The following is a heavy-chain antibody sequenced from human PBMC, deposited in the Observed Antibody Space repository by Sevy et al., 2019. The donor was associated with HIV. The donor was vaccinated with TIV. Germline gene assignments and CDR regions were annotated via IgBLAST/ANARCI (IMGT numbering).Heavy chain of an antibody. CDR3: AKPRRGWYVFDC. CDR2: ITDSGST. V-gene: IGHV3-23*01. Sequence: GGSLRLSCAASGLTFSSYAVSWVRQAPGKGLEWVSTITDSGSTYYADSVKGRFTISRDNSKNTLSLQMNSLRAEETAVYYCAKPRRGWYVFDCWGLGTLVTVSS. J-gene: IGHJ5*01. CDR1: GLTFSSYA. D-gene: IGHD6-19*01.